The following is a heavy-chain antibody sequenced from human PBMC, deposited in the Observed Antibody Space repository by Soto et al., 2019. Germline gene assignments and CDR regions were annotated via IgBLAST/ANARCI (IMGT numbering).Heavy chain of an antibody. CDR1: GGTFSSYA. Sequence: ASVKVSCKASGGTFSSYAISWVRQAPGQGLEWMGGIIPIFGTANYAQKSQGRVTITADESTSTAYMELSSLRSEDTAVYYCAIDFGVVTRFDYWGQGTLVTVSS. D-gene: IGHD3-3*01. CDR2: IIPIFGTA. CDR3: AIDFGVVTRFDY. J-gene: IGHJ4*02. V-gene: IGHV1-69*13.